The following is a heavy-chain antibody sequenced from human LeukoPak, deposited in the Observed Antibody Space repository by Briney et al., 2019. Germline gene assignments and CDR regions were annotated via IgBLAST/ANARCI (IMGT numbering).Heavy chain of an antibody. V-gene: IGHV3-74*01. D-gene: IGHD1-1*01. CDR3: ARGWNNWSSRYYYYSMDV. CDR2: TDTDGTTT. CDR1: RFTFSDYW. Sequence: GGSLRLSCTASRFTFSDYWMHWVRQAPGEGLVWVSQTDTDGTTTNFADSVKGRVTISRDNAKNTLHLQMNKLRAADTAVYYCARGWNNWSSRYYYYSMDVWGKGTTVVISS. J-gene: IGHJ6*03.